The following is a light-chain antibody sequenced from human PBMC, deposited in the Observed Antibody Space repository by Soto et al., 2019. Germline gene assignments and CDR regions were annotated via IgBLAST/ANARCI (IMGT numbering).Light chain of an antibody. Sequence: QSVLTQPASVSGSPGQSITISCTATSSDVGGYNQVSWYQQHPGKAPKPMIYDVSNRPSGVSNRFSGSKSGNTASLTISGLQAEDEADYYCSSYTTSRTLLFGGGTKLTVL. CDR2: DVS. CDR3: SSYTTSRTLL. CDR1: SSDVGGYNQ. J-gene: IGLJ2*01. V-gene: IGLV2-14*01.